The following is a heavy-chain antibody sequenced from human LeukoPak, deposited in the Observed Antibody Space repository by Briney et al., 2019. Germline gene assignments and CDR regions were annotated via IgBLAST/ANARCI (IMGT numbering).Heavy chain of an antibody. Sequence: GASVKVSCKASGGTFSSYAISWVRQAPGQGLEWMGWINPNSGGTNYAQKFQGRVTMTRDTSISTAYMELSRLRSDDTAVYYCARDGSHDAFDIWGQGTMVTVSS. CDR2: INPNSGGT. J-gene: IGHJ3*02. CDR1: GGTFSSYA. D-gene: IGHD1-26*01. CDR3: ARDGSHDAFDI. V-gene: IGHV1-2*02.